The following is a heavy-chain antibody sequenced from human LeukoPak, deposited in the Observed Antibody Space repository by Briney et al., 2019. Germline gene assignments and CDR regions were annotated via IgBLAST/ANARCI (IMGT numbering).Heavy chain of an antibody. CDR3: AMKSYGETFAY. Sequence: SETLSLTCTVSGGSISSYYWSWIRQPPGKGLEWIGYIYYSGSTNYNPSLNSRVTISEATSKNKFSLKLSSVPAADTAVYYCAMKSYGETFAYWGQGTLVTVS. CDR2: IYYSGST. CDR1: GGSISSYY. V-gene: IGHV4-59*01. D-gene: IGHD5-18*01. J-gene: IGHJ4*02.